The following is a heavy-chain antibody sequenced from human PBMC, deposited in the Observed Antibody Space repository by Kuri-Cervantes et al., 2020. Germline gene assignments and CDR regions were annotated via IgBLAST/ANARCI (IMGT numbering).Heavy chain of an antibody. CDR2: ISYDGSNK. CDR1: GFTFSSYA. CDR3: AKDVDYYDSISIY. V-gene: IGHV3-30-3*01. Sequence: GGSLRLSCAASGFTFSSYAMHWVRQAPGKGLEWVAVISYDGSNKYYADSVKGRFTISRDNSKNTLYLQMNSLRAEDTAVYYCAKDVDYYDSISIYWGQGTLVTVSS. D-gene: IGHD3-22*01. J-gene: IGHJ4*02.